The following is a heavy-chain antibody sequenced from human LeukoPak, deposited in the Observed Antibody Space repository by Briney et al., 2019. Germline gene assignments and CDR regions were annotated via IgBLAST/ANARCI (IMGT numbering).Heavy chain of an antibody. D-gene: IGHD6-19*01. CDR1: GAPINGYY. Sequence: PSETLSLTRTVSGAPINGYYWSWIRQPPGKGLEWIGYIYYSGSTNYNPSLKSRVTISVDTSKNQFSLKLSSVTAADTAVYYCARRITSSGWYRDDYWGQGTLVTVSS. CDR2: IYYSGST. CDR3: ARRITSSGWYRDDY. J-gene: IGHJ4*02. V-gene: IGHV4-59*08.